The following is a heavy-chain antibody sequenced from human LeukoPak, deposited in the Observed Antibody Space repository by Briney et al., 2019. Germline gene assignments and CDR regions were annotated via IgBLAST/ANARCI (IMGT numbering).Heavy chain of an antibody. CDR1: GYTFTGYY. CDR2: INPNSGGT. Sequence: ASVKVPCKASGYTFTGYYMHWVRQAPGQGLEWMGWINPNSGGTNYAQKFQGRVTMTRDTSISTAYMELSRLRSDDTAVYYCARDLLTIFPRNCSSTSCYIYYYYGMDVWGQGTTVTVSS. V-gene: IGHV1-2*02. D-gene: IGHD2-2*02. CDR3: ARDLLTIFPRNCSSTSCYIYYYYGMDV. J-gene: IGHJ6*02.